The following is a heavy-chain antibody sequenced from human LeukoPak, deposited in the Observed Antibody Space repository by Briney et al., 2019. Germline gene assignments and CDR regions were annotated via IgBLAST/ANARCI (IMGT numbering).Heavy chain of an antibody. D-gene: IGHD6-6*01. V-gene: IGHV3-30*02. CDR1: GFTFSSYG. CDR2: IRYDGSNK. Sequence: GGSLRLSCAAPGFTFSSYGMHWVRQAPGKGLEWVAFIRYDGSNKYYADSVKGRFTISRDNSKNTLYLQMNSLRAEDTAVYYCAKDVVIAARTFDYWGQGTLVTVSS. J-gene: IGHJ4*02. CDR3: AKDVVIAARTFDY.